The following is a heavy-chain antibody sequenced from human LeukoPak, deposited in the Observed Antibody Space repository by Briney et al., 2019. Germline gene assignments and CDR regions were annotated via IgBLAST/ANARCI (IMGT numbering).Heavy chain of an antibody. CDR1: GFTFSSYS. D-gene: IGHD2-2*01. Sequence: GGSLRLSCAASGFTFSSYSMNWVRQAPGKGLEWVSYISSSGSTIYYADSVKGRFTISRDNAKNSLYLQMNSLRAEDTAVYYCAREDIVVVPAVDYYVDVWGKGTTVTVSS. CDR3: AREDIVVVPAVDYYVDV. J-gene: IGHJ6*03. V-gene: IGHV3-48*04. CDR2: ISSSGSTI.